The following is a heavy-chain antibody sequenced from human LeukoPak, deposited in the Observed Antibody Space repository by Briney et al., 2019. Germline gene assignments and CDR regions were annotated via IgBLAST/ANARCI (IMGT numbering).Heavy chain of an antibody. CDR1: GYTFSNYY. V-gene: IGHV1-46*01. Sequence: ASVKVSCKASGYTFSNYYIHWVRQAPGQGLEWMGIIGGSTNYAQKFQGRVTMTRDTSTSTVYMELSSLRSDDTAVYYCARDRRYSSGWYHDYWGQGTLVTVSS. D-gene: IGHD6-19*01. CDR3: ARDRRYSSGWYHDY. CDR2: IGGST. J-gene: IGHJ4*02.